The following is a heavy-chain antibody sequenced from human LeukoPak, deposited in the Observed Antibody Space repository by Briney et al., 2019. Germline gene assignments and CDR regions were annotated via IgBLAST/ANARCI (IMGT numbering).Heavy chain of an antibody. J-gene: IGHJ3*02. V-gene: IGHV3-30*18. Sequence: GGSLRLSCAASGFTFANYAMHWVRQAPGKGLEWVANILYDGSRKNYADSVKGRFSVYRDNSNYSLYLQMNSLRIEDTAVYYCANFEGSSQAFHIWGQGTLVTVSS. D-gene: IGHD6-13*01. CDR2: ILYDGSRK. CDR1: GFTFANYA. CDR3: ANFEGSSQAFHI.